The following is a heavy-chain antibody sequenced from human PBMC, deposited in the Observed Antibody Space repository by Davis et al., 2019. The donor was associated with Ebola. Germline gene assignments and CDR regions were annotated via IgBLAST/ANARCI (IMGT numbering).Heavy chain of an antibody. Sequence: GESLKISCAATGFTFSAFPMSWVRQAPGKGLEWVSTISGSGVHTYYSDSMKGRFTISRDNSENTVSLQMDSLRAEDTAVYYCAKRPSDYSHMDVWGKGTAVSVSS. J-gene: IGHJ6*03. CDR2: ISGSGVHT. CDR3: AKRPSDYSHMDV. V-gene: IGHV3-23*01. D-gene: IGHD4-17*01. CDR1: GFTFSAFP.